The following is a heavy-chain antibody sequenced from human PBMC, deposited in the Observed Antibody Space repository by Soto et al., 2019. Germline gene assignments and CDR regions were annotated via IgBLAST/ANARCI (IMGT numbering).Heavy chain of an antibody. J-gene: IGHJ6*02. CDR2: IIPISGTA. CDR3: ARSQGSSTSLEIYYYYYYGMDV. D-gene: IGHD2-2*01. CDR1: GGTFSSYA. V-gene: IGHV1-69*01. Sequence: QVPLVQSGAEVKKPGSSVKVSCKASGGTFSSYAISWVRQAPGQGLEWMGGIIPISGTANYAQKLQGRVTITADESTSTAYMELSSLRSEDTAVYYCARSQGSSTSLEIYYYYYYGMDVWGQGTKVTVSS.